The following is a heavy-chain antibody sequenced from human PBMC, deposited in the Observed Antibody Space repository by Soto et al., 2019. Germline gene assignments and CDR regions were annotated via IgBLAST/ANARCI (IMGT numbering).Heavy chain of an antibody. CDR3: ARSRSSSSKGLPYYYYGMDV. Sequence: QVQLVQSGAEVKKPGSSVKVSCKASGGTFSSYAISWVRQAPGQGLEWMGGIIPIFGTANYAQKFQGRVTITADESTSTANMELSSLRSEDTAVYYCARSRSSSSKGLPYYYYGMDVWGQGTTVTVSS. CDR2: IIPIFGTA. V-gene: IGHV1-69*01. CDR1: GGTFSSYA. J-gene: IGHJ6*02. D-gene: IGHD6-6*01.